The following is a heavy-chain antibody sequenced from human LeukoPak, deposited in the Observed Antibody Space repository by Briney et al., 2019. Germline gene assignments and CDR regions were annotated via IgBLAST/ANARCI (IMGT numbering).Heavy chain of an antibody. D-gene: IGHD2-15*01. V-gene: IGHV3-43*02. J-gene: IGHJ4*02. CDR2: ISGDGGTT. Sequence: QTGGSLRLSCAASGFTFGDYAMHWVRQAPGKGLEWVSLISGDGGTTYYADSAKGRFTIPRDSSKNSLYLQMNSLRTEDTALYYCAKVLRGYCSGGSCYGYDFDYWGQGTLVTVSS. CDR1: GFTFGDYA. CDR3: AKVLRGYCSGGSCYGYDFDY.